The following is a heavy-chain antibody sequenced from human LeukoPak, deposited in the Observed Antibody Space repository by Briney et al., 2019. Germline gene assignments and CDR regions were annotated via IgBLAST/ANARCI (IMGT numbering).Heavy chain of an antibody. Sequence: GGSLKLSCAASGFTFSSYGMHWVRQAPGKGLEWVAFIRYDGSNKYYADSVKGRFTISRDNSKNTLYLQMNSLRAEDTAVYYCAKARDGYNPFFDYWGQGTLVTVSS. V-gene: IGHV3-30*02. CDR2: IRYDGSNK. CDR1: GFTFSSYG. CDR3: AKARDGYNPFFDY. D-gene: IGHD5-24*01. J-gene: IGHJ4*02.